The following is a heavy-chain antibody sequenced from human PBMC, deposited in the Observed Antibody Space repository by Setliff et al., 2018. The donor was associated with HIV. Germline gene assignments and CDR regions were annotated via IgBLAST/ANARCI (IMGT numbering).Heavy chain of an antibody. CDR1: GFSFSRYW. V-gene: IGHV3-7*04. Sequence: PGGSLRLSCAASGFSFSRYWMSWVRQAPGKGLEWVASIDHFGSEENYVDSVRGRFTVSRDNTKNSLHLQLDSLSAEDAAVYFCARDTCDTPSCYAGPRFVYWGQGNLVTVSS. J-gene: IGHJ4*02. CDR2: IDHFGSEE. CDR3: ARDTCDTPSCYAGPRFVY. D-gene: IGHD2-2*01.